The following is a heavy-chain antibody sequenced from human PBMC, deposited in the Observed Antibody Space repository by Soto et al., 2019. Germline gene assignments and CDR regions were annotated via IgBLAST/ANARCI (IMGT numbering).Heavy chain of an antibody. J-gene: IGHJ6*02. Sequence: HAGCLRFSCAASIVPFSSYSMNWVLPAPGKGLEWVSSISSSSSYIYYADSVKGRFTISRDNAKNSLYLQMNSLRAEDTAVYYCARDRGVVVAASYYYGMDVCGQGTMVTVSS. D-gene: IGHD2-15*01. V-gene: IGHV3-21*01. CDR3: ARDRGVVVAASYYYGMDV. CDR2: ISSSSSYI. CDR1: IVPFSSYS.